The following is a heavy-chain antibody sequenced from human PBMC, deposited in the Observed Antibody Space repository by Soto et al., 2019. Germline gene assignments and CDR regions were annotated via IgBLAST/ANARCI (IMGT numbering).Heavy chain of an antibody. J-gene: IGHJ6*03. D-gene: IGHD3-9*01. CDR3: ARGGRYYDILTGYYSGYYYYMDV. V-gene: IGHV4-34*01. CDR2: INHSGST. Sequence: SETLSLTCAVYGGSFSGYYWSWIRQPPGKGLEWIGEINHSGSTNYNPSLKSRVTISVDTSKNQFSLKLSSVTAADTAVYYCARGGRYYDILTGYYSGYYYYMDVWGKETTVTVSS. CDR1: GGSFSGYY.